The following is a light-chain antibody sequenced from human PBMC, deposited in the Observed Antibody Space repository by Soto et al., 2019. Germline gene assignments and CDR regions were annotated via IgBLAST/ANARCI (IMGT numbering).Light chain of an antibody. Sequence: SVLSQPASMSGSPGQSITIPCTGASSDIGLYNYVSWYQHHPGKAPKLLISEDNVRPSGLSDRFSASTAGNTASLTISGLQPEDYAYYYCSSLSTTSTPIVFGSGTKVTVL. V-gene: IGLV2-14*01. J-gene: IGLJ1*01. CDR3: SSLSTTSTPIV. CDR1: SSDIGLYNY. CDR2: EDN.